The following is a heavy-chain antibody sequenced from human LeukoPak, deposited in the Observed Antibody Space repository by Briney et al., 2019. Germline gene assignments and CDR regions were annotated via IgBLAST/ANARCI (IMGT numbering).Heavy chain of an antibody. D-gene: IGHD2-15*01. V-gene: IGHV1-69*05. CDR1: GGTFSSYA. CDR2: IIPIFGTA. Sequence: ASVKVSCKASGGTFSSYAISWVRQAPGQGLEWMGGIIPIFGTANYAQKFQGRVTITTDESTSTAYMELSSLRSEDTAVYYCARVRGGCSGGSCYPPSDAFDIWGQGTMVTVSS. J-gene: IGHJ3*02. CDR3: ARVRGGCSGGSCYPPSDAFDI.